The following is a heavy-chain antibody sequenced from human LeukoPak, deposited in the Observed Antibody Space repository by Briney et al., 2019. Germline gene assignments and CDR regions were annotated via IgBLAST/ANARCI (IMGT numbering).Heavy chain of an antibody. Sequence: GGSLRLSGVASGFTFSTSWLGWVRHVPGKGLEWVANIKEDGGETYYVDSAKGRFTISRDNAKESLYLQMDSLRVEDTAIYYCTKSLDYWGQGTLVTVSS. CDR3: TKSLDY. V-gene: IGHV3-7*01. CDR2: IKEDGGET. CDR1: GFTFSTSW. J-gene: IGHJ4*02.